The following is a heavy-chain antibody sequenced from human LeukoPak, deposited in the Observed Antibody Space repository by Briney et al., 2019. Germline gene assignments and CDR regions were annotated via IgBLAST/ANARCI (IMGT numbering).Heavy chain of an antibody. CDR3: AKEDIVVVPAAMHFDY. J-gene: IGHJ4*02. CDR1: GFTFSSYG. D-gene: IGHD2-2*01. Sequence: AGGSLRLSCTACGFTFSSYGMHWVRQAPCKGLEWVAFIRYDGSNKYYADSVKGRFTISRDNSKNTLYLQMNSLRAEDTAVYYCAKEDIVVVPAAMHFDYWGQGTLVTVSS. V-gene: IGHV3-30*02. CDR2: IRYDGSNK.